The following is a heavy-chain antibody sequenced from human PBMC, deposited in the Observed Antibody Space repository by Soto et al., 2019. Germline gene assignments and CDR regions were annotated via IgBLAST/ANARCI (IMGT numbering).Heavy chain of an antibody. J-gene: IGHJ4*02. CDR3: TTNLLRDFWSGYCTY. CDR1: GFTLANAW. D-gene: IGHD3-3*01. CDR2: IKSKSDGGTT. Sequence: ESGGGLVKPGGSLRLSCAASGFTLANAWMSWVRQAPGKGLEWVGRIKSKSDGGTTDYAAPVKGRFTISRDDSKNTMYLQMNSLKTEDTAVYYCTTNLLRDFWSGYCTYWGQGTLVTVSS. V-gene: IGHV3-15*01.